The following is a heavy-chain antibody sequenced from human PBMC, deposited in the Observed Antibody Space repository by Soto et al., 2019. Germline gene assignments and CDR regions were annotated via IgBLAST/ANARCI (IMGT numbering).Heavy chain of an antibody. V-gene: IGHV3-21*06. CDR1: GFTFSNYR. J-gene: IGHJ6*02. D-gene: IGHD6-6*01. CDR3: ARVHLVRTSSYYCGMDV. CDR2: ISGSGKDT. Sequence: GGSLRLSCATSGFTFSNYRMNWVREAPGKGLEWVASISGSGKDTFYRDSVKGRFTISRDNAESSLVLQMNSLTVDDTVVYHCARVHLVRTSSYYCGMDVWGPGTTVTVSS.